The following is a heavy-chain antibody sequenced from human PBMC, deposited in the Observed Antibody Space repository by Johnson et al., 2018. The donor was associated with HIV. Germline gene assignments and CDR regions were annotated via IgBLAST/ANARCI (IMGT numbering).Heavy chain of an antibody. CDR2: IYSGGST. D-gene: IGHD3-3*02. CDR1: GFTVSSNY. J-gene: IGHJ3*02. CDR3: ARESIISFGVGDAFDS. Sequence: VQLVESGGGLIQPGGSLRLSCAASGFTVSSNYMSWVRQAPGKGLEWVSVIYSGGSTYYADSVKGRFTISRDNSKTTLYLQMKSLRAEDTAVYDCARESIISFGVGDAFDSWGQGTMVTVSS. V-gene: IGHV3-53*01.